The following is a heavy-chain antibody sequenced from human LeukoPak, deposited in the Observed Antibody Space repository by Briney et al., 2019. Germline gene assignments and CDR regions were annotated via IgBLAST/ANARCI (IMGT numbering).Heavy chain of an antibody. J-gene: IGHJ4*02. Sequence: GGSLRLSCAASGFSFRSWWMLWVRQAPGKGLVSVSHINTDGSYTRYADSGMGRFTISRDNAKNTLYLQMNSLRGDDTGIYYCVTFGIDWYSSHWGQGALVTVSS. V-gene: IGHV3-74*01. CDR2: INTDGSYT. CDR1: GFSFRSWW. CDR3: VTFGIDWYSSH. D-gene: IGHD3-9*01.